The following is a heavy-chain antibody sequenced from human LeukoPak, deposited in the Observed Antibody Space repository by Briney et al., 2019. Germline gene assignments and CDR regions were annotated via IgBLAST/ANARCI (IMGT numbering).Heavy chain of an antibody. Sequence: GASVKVSCKASGYTFTGYYMHWVRQAPGQGLEWMGWINPNSGGTNYAQKFQGRVTMTRDTSTSTVYMELSSLRSEDTAVYYCASDSTGDYDYGGNSARDAFDIWGQGTMVTVSS. V-gene: IGHV1-2*02. CDR2: INPNSGGT. CDR1: GYTFTGYY. CDR3: ASDSTGDYDYGGNSARDAFDI. J-gene: IGHJ3*02. D-gene: IGHD4-23*01.